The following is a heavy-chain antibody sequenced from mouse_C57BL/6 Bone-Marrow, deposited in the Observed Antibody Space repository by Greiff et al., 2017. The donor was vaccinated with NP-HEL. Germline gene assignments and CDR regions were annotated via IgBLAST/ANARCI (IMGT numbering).Heavy chain of an antibody. D-gene: IGHD1-1*01. CDR3: ARWGSSYWYFDV. V-gene: IGHV1-50*01. CDR1: GYTFTSYW. Sequence: VQLQQPGAELVKPGASVKLSCKASGYTFTSYWMQWVKQRPGQGLEWIGEIDPSDSYTNYNQKFKGKATLTVDTSSSTAYMQLSSLTSEDSAVYYCARWGSSYWYFDVWGTGTTVTVSS. J-gene: IGHJ1*03. CDR2: IDPSDSYT.